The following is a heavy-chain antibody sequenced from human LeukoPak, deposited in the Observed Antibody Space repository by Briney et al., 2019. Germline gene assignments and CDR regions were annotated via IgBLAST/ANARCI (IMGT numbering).Heavy chain of an antibody. CDR1: GGSISSYY. CDR3: ARQSWQQLGYFQH. CDR2: IYYSGST. Sequence: SETLSLTCTVSGGSISSYYWSWIRQPPGKGLEWIGYIYYSGSTNYNPSLKSRVAISVDTSKNQFSLKLSSVTAADTAVYYCARQSWQQLGYFQHWGQGTLVTVSS. J-gene: IGHJ1*01. D-gene: IGHD6-13*01. V-gene: IGHV4-59*08.